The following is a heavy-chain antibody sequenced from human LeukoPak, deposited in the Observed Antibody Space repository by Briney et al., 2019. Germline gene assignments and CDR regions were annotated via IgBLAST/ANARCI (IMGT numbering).Heavy chain of an antibody. J-gene: IGHJ6*02. Sequence: GGSLRLSCAASGFTFSNYAMSWVRQAPGKGLDWVSVISGSGGTTYHADSVKARFTISRDNSKNTLYLQMGSLRAEDMAVYYCARSTYYYDSSGYYQCYYYYGMDVWGQGTTVTVSS. CDR2: ISGSGGTT. V-gene: IGHV3-23*01. CDR1: GFTFSNYA. D-gene: IGHD3-22*01. CDR3: ARSTYYYDSSGYYQCYYYYGMDV.